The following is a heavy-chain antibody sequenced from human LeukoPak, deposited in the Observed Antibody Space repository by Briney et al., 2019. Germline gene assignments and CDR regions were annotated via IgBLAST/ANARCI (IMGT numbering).Heavy chain of an antibody. CDR2: IKQDGSEK. D-gene: IGHD3-10*01. CDR1: GFTFSSYW. CDR3: AIPPGGYYFN. Sequence: GESLKISCKDSGFTFSSYWMSWVRQAPGKGLEWVANIKQDGSEKYYVDSVKGRFTISRDNAKNSLYLQMNSLRAEDTAVYYCAIPPGGYYFNWGQGTLVTVSS. J-gene: IGHJ4*02. V-gene: IGHV3-7*02.